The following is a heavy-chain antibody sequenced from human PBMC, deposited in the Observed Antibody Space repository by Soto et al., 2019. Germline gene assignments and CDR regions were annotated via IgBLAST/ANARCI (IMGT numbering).Heavy chain of an antibody. CDR3: AKTGPGSSYGYYFDS. CDR1: GFTFSSYG. D-gene: IGHD5-18*01. V-gene: IGHV3-23*01. Sequence: GSLRLSCAASGFTFSSYGMSWVRQAPGEGLEWVSGISGSGGSTYYADSVKGRFTISRDNSKNTPYLQMYSLRAEDTAVYYCAKTGPGSSYGYYFDSWGQGTLVTVSS. CDR2: ISGSGGST. J-gene: IGHJ4*02.